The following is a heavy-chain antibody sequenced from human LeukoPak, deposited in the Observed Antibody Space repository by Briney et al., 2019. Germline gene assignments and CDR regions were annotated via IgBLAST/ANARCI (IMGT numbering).Heavy chain of an antibody. CDR3: ARDVCGYYSCYYYYGMDV. D-gene: IGHD3-3*01. CDR2: IYYDGINK. CDR1: GFTFSSYA. J-gene: IGHJ6*02. Sequence: GRSLRLSCAASGFTFSSYAMNWVRQAPGKGLEWVAVIYYDGINKYYADSVKGRFTISRDNSKNTLYLQMNSLRAEDKAVYYGARDVCGYYSCYYYYGMDVWGQGTTVTVSS. V-gene: IGHV3-30-3*01.